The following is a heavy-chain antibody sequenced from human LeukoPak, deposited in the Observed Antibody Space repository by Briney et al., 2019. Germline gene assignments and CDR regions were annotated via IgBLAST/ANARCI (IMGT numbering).Heavy chain of an antibody. J-gene: IGHJ4*02. D-gene: IGHD2-15*01. CDR1: GYTFTDYY. CDR3: ATVSGCSGGSCPPPVDY. CDR2: VDPEDGET. Sequence: ASVKVSCKVSGYTFTDYYMHWVQQAPGKGLEWMGLVDPEDGETIYAEKFQGRVTITADTSTDTAYMELSSLRSEDTAVYYCATVSGCSGGSCPPPVDYWGQGTLVTVSS. V-gene: IGHV1-69-2*01.